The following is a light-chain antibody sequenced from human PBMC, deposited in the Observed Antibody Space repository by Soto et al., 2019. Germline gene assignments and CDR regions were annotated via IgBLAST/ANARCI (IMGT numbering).Light chain of an antibody. J-gene: IGLJ1*01. CDR1: SSNIGAGYE. V-gene: IGLV1-40*01. CDR2: GNT. Sequence: QLVLTQPPSVSGAPGQRVTISCTGSSSNIGAGYEVHWFQQLPGTAPKLLIYGNTNRPSGVPDRFSGSKSDTSASLAITWLQPEDEADYYCQSYDSSLSVLYVFGTGTKLTVL. CDR3: QSYDSSLSVLYV.